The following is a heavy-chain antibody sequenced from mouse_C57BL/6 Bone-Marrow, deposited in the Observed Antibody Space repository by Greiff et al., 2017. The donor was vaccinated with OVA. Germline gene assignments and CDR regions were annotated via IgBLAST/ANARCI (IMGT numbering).Heavy chain of an antibody. D-gene: IGHD2-1*01. CDR1: GFSLSTFGMG. J-gene: IGHJ3*01. CDR2: IWWDDDM. V-gene: IGHV8-8*01. Sequence: QVTLKVSGPGILQPSQTLRLTCSFSGFSLSTFGMGVGWLRQPSGKGLEWLAHIWWDDDMYYNPAMKSRLTTSKDTSNNQVSLKKPNVVTSDAATDYCARSYLLWSCAYGGQGTLVTVSA. CDR3: ARSYLLWSCAY.